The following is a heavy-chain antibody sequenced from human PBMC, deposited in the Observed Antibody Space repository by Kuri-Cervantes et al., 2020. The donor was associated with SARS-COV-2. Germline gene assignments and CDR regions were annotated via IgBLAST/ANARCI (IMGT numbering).Heavy chain of an antibody. CDR2: IYSGGSST. J-gene: IGHJ4*02. CDR1: GVSFTTYS. CDR3: AKAFKEWVIDFDY. Sequence: GESLKISCAASGVSFTTYSMNWVRQAPGKGLEWVSVIYSGGSSTYYADSVKGRFTISRDNSKNTLYLQMNSLRAEDTAVYYCAKAFKEWVIDFDYWGQGTLVTVSS. D-gene: IGHD3-3*02. V-gene: IGHV3-23*03.